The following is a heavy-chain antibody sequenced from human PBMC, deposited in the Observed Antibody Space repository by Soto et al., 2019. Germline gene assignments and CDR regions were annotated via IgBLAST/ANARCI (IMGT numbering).Heavy chain of an antibody. D-gene: IGHD4-4*01. J-gene: IGHJ4*02. CDR1: GYTFTSYY. CDR2: INPSGGST. Sequence: QVQLVQSGAEVKKHGASVKVSCKESGYTFTSYYMHWVRQAPGQGLEWMGIINPSGGSTSYSQKFRGRVTMTRDTSTSTGYMELSSLRSEDTAGYYCARDRHCNSYYFDYCGQGTLVTVSS. CDR3: ARDRHCNSYYFDY. V-gene: IGHV1-46*03.